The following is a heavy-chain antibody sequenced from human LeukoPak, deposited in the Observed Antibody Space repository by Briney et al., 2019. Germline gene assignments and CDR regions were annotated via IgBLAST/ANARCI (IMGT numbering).Heavy chain of an antibody. V-gene: IGHV3-21*01. Sequence: GGSLRLSCAASGFTFSSYSMNWVRQAPGKGLEWVSSISSSSSYIYYADSVKGRFTISRDNAKNSLYLQMNSLRAEDTALYYCARVLAGQGFWSGYSDWFDPWGQGTLVTVSS. CDR3: ARVLAGQGFWSGYSDWFDP. D-gene: IGHD3-3*01. J-gene: IGHJ5*02. CDR1: GFTFSSYS. CDR2: ISSSSSYI.